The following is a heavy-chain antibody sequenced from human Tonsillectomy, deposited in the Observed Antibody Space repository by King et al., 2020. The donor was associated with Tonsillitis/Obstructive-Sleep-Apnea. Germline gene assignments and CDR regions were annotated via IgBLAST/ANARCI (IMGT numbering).Heavy chain of an antibody. CDR1: GFIFTNYA. V-gene: IGHV3-30*04. D-gene: IGHD3-22*01. CDR3: ARDPSDSSGFYYGADS. J-gene: IGHJ4*02. Sequence: VQLVESGGGVVQPGRSLRLSCAASGFIFTNYAMHWVRQAPGKGLEWVAVISEDGSNKHNVDSVKGRFTISRDKSRDTLYLQMNSLRLEDTAVYYCARDPSDSSGFYYGADSWGQGTLVTVSS. CDR2: ISEDGSNK.